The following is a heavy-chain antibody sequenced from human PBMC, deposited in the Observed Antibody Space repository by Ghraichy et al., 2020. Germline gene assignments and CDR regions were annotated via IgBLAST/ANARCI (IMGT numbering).Heavy chain of an antibody. CDR3: ARSFRGSIAARFGSPLGY. Sequence: ASVKVSCKASGYTFTSYDINWVRQATGQGLEWMGWMNPNSGNTGYAQKFQGRVTMTRNTSISTAYMELSSLRSEDTAVYYCARSFRGSIAARFGSPLGYWGQGTLVTVSS. V-gene: IGHV1-8*01. CDR2: MNPNSGNT. D-gene: IGHD6-6*01. CDR1: GYTFTSYD. J-gene: IGHJ4*02.